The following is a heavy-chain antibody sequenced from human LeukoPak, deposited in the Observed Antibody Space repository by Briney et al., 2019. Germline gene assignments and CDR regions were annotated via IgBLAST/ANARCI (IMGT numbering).Heavy chain of an antibody. Sequence: GGSLRLSCTASGFTFGDYAMSWVRQAPGKGLEWVGFIRSKAYGGTTEYAASVKGRFTILRDDSKSIAYLQMNSLKTEDTAVYYRTRRYFDTPLNWGQGTLVTVSS. CDR2: IRSKAYGGTT. V-gene: IGHV3-49*04. D-gene: IGHD3-9*01. J-gene: IGHJ4*02. CDR3: TRRYFDTPLN. CDR1: GFTFGDYA.